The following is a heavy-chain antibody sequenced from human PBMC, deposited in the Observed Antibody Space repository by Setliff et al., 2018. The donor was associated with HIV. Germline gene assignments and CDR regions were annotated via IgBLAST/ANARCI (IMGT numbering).Heavy chain of an antibody. V-gene: IGHV3-48*03. J-gene: IGHJ4*02. CDR2: ISPSGSSK. CDR1: GFTFSFYE. CDR3: VRDGLGEGETKLDY. Sequence: QPGGSLRLSCATSGFTFSFYEMNWVRQAPGKGLEWVSYISPSGSSKYYADSVKGRSSISRDNAKNSLSLQMDSLRAEDTAVYYCVRDGLGEGETKLDYWGQGTLVTSPQ. D-gene: IGHD3-9*01.